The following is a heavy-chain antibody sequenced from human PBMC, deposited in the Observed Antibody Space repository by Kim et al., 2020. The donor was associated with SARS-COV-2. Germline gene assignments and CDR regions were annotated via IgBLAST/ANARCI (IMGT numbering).Heavy chain of an antibody. CDR2: IYYSGNT. J-gene: IGHJ4*02. CDR3: ARYYGSGSYYNV. V-gene: IGHV4-30-4*01. D-gene: IGHD3-10*01. CDR1: GGSISSDVYY. Sequence: SETLSLTCTVSGGSISSDVYYWSWIRQPPGKGLEWIGYIYYSGNTYYNPSLKSRLTISVDTSKNQFSLNLRSVTAADTAVYYCARYYGSGSYYNVWGQGTLVTVSS.